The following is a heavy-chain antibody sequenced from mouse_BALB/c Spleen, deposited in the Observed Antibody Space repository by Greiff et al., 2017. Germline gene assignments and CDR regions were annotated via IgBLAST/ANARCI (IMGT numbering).Heavy chain of an antibody. CDR1: GYTFTSYY. D-gene: IGHD2-4*01. J-gene: IGHJ3*01. V-gene: IGHV1S56*01. CDR2: IYPGDGST. CDR3: ARTSYDYDGAWFAY. Sequence: QVQLKQSGPELVKPGASVKMSCKASGYTFTSYYIHWVKQRPGQGLEWIGWIYPGDGSTKYNEKFKGKTTLTADKSSSTAYMLLSSLTSEDSAIYFCARTSYDYDGAWFAYWGQGTLVTVAA.